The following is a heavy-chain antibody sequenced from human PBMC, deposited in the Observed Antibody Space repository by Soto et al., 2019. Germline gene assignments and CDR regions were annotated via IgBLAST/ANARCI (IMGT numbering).Heavy chain of an antibody. J-gene: IGHJ4*02. V-gene: IGHV3-48*03. CDR2: ISSSGSTI. D-gene: IGHD3-22*01. CDR1: GFTFSSYE. Sequence: EVQLVESGGGLVQPGGSLRLSCAASGFTFSSYEMNWVRQAPGKGLEWVSYISSSGSTIYYADSVKGRFTISRDNAKNSLYLQMNSLIAEDTAVYYCARGYYYDSSGNFDYWGQGTLVTVSS. CDR3: ARGYYYDSSGNFDY.